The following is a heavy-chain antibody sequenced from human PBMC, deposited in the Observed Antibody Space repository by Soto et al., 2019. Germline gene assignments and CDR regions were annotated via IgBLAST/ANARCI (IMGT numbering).Heavy chain of an antibody. D-gene: IGHD2-15*01. Sequence: ASVKVSCKASGYTFTSYAISWVRQAPGQGLEWMGWISAYNGNTNYAQKLQGRVTMTTDTSTSTAYMELRSLRSEDTAVYYCARPTFNDCSGGSCYLFYWGQGTLVTVSS. J-gene: IGHJ4*02. CDR3: ARPTFNDCSGGSCYLFY. CDR2: ISAYNGNT. V-gene: IGHV1-18*01. CDR1: GYTFTSYA.